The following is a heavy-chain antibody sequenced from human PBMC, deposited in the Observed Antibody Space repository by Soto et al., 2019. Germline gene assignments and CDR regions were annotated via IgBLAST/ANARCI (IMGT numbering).Heavy chain of an antibody. Sequence: GGSLRLSCAASGFTFSSYWMHWVRQAPGKGLVWVSRINSDGSSTSYADSVKGRLTISRDNAKNTLYLQMNSLRAEDTAVYYCARARGGSSWYIVWGQGTLVTVSS. CDR2: INSDGSST. CDR1: GFTFSSYW. CDR3: ARARGGSSWYIV. J-gene: IGHJ4*02. D-gene: IGHD6-13*01. V-gene: IGHV3-74*01.